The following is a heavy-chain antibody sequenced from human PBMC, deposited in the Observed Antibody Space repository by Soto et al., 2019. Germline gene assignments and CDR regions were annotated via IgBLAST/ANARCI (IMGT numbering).Heavy chain of an antibody. Sequence: GGSVRLSCAASGFTFINAWMNWVRQVPGKELEWVGRIKSKTDGGTTDYAAPVKGRFTISRDDSKNTLYLQMNGLKTEDTAMYYCSTDKQDTAISFGFHCGQGTLVTVSS. V-gene: IGHV3-15*07. CDR3: STDKQDTAISFGFH. J-gene: IGHJ4*02. CDR1: GFTFINAW. CDR2: IKSKTDGGTT. D-gene: IGHD5-18*01.